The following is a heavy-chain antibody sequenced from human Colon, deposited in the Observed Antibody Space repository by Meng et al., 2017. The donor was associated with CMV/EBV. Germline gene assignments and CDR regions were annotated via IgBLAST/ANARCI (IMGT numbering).Heavy chain of an antibody. CDR2: MLYRGST. CDR3: ARDGQRISVVWGVPNWFDP. V-gene: IGHV4-39*07. Sequence: GSLRLSGAVSGDSIRSSGYYWAWIRQPPGKGREWIGSMLYRGSTYYSASLKSRVTMSIDTSKNQGSLKMTSVTAADTAVYYCARDGQRISVVWGVPNWFDPWGQGTLVTVSS. CDR1: GDSIRSSGYY. J-gene: IGHJ5*02. D-gene: IGHD3-10*01.